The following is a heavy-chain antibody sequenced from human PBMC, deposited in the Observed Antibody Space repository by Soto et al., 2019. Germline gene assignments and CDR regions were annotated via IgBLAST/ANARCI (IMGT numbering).Heavy chain of an antibody. J-gene: IGHJ4*02. CDR3: AKAALQLWFFDY. V-gene: IGHV3-30*18. Sequence: GGSLRLSCAASGFTFSSYGMHWVRQAPGKGLEWVAVISYDGSNKYYADSVKGRFTISRDNSKNTLYLQMNSLRAEDTAVYYCAKAALQLWFFDYWGQGTLVTVSS. D-gene: IGHD5-18*01. CDR2: ISYDGSNK. CDR1: GFTFSSYG.